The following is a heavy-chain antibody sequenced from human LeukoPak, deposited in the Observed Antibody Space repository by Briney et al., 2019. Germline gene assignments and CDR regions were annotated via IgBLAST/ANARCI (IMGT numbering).Heavy chain of an antibody. V-gene: IGHV3-21*01. CDR1: GFTFSSYN. CDR3: ARDVVTYYYMDV. CDR2: ITSTSSYI. J-gene: IGHJ6*03. D-gene: IGHD3-22*01. Sequence: PGGSLRLSCAASGFTFSSYNMNWVRQAPGKGLEWVSSITSTSSYIYYADSVKSRFTISRDNAKNSLYLQMNSLRADDTAVYYCARDVVTYYYMDVLGKGTTVTISS.